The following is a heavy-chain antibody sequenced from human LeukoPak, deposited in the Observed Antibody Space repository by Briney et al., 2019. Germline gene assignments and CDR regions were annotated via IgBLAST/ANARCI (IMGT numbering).Heavy chain of an antibody. J-gene: IGHJ5*02. CDR2: INHSGST. D-gene: IGHD3-3*01. CDR3: AKHRGHYDFDENWFDP. Sequence: PSETLSLTCAVYGGSFSGYYWSWIRQPPGKGLEWIGEINHSGSTNYNPSLKSRVTISVHTSKNQFSLKLSSVTAADTAVYYCAKHRGHYDFDENWFDPWGQGTLVTVSS. V-gene: IGHV4-34*01. CDR1: GGSFSGYY.